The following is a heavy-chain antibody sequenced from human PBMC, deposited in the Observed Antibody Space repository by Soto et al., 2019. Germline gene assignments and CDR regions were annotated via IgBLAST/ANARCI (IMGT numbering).Heavy chain of an antibody. V-gene: IGHV5-51*01. D-gene: IGHD3-16*02. CDR1: GYSFTSYW. Sequence: GESLKISCKGSGYSFTSYWIGGVRQMPGKGLEWMGIIYPADSDTRYSPSFQGQVTISADKSISTAYLQWSSLKASDTAMYDWESALGLRLGDLSCEPKRFDNWGKGTLVTVSS. CDR3: ESALGLRLGDLSCEPKRFDN. J-gene: IGHJ5*02. CDR2: IYPADSDT.